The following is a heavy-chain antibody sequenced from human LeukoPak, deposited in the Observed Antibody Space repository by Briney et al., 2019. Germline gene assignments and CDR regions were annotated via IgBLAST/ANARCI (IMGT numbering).Heavy chain of an antibody. CDR2: ISSSSSTI. Sequence: GGCLRLSCAASGFTFSSYSMNWVREAPGKGLEWVSYISSSSSTIYYADSVKGRFTISRDNAKKSLYLQMNSLRDEDTAVYYCARSEYPDLDYWGQGTLVTVSS. J-gene: IGHJ4*02. D-gene: IGHD2-2*02. CDR3: ARSEYPDLDY. CDR1: GFTFSSYS. V-gene: IGHV3-48*02.